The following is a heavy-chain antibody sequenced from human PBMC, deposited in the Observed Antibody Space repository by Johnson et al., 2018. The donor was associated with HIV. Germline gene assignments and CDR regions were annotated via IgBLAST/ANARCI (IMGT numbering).Heavy chain of an antibody. Sequence: QVQLVESGGGLVKPGGSLRLSCAASGFTFSDYYMNWIRQAPGKGLEWVAVISYDGRNKYYADSVKGRFTISRDNSKNTLYLQMNSLRAEDTAMYYCAKNFRGGIVATGDAFDTWGQGTMVTVSA. CDR2: ISYDGRNK. CDR3: AKNFRGGIVATGDAFDT. J-gene: IGHJ3*02. D-gene: IGHD6-13*01. V-gene: IGHV3-30*18. CDR1: GFTFSDYY.